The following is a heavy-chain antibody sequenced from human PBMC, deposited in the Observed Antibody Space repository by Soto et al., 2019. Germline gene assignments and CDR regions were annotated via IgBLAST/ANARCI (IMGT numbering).Heavy chain of an antibody. CDR2: ISYDGRNK. D-gene: IGHD2-15*01. CDR3: ARDLYGGNSYYYRMDV. CDR1: GFTFSSYA. Sequence: QVQLVESGGGVVQPGRSLRLSCAASGFTFSSYAMHWVRQAPGKGLEWVAVISYDGRNKYYVDYVKGQFTISKDNSKNTLYLQMNSLRAEDTAVYYCARDLYGGNSYYYRMDVWGQGTTVTVSS. V-gene: IGHV3-30*04. J-gene: IGHJ6*02.